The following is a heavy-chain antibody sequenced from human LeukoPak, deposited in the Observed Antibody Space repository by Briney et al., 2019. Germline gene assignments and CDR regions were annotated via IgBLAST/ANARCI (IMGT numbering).Heavy chain of an antibody. CDR1: GGSISSYY. D-gene: IGHD1-26*01. Sequence: SETLSLTCTVSGGSISSYYWSWIRQPAGKGLEWIGRIYTSGSTNYNPSLKSRVTMSVDTSKNQFSLKLSSVTAADTAVYYCAREWAPREGLFYWFDPWGQGTLVTVSS. V-gene: IGHV4-4*07. CDR2: IYTSGST. J-gene: IGHJ5*02. CDR3: AREWAPREGLFYWFDP.